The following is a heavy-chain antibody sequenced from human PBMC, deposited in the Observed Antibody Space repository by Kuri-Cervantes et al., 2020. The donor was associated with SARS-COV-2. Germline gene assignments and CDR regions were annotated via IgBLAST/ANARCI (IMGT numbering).Heavy chain of an antibody. Sequence: SVKVSCKASGYTFTDYYIHWVRQAPGQGIEWMGWINPNGGGTNYAQKFQGRVTMTRGTSITTAYMELSRLRFDDTAVYYCARAAEGRYYFDYWGQGTLVTVSS. J-gene: IGHJ4*02. CDR2: INPNGGGT. CDR1: GYTFTDYY. CDR3: ARAAEGRYYFDY. V-gene: IGHV1-2*02.